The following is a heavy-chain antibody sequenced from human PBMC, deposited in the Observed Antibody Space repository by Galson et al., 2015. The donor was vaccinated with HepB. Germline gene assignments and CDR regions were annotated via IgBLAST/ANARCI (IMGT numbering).Heavy chain of an antibody. J-gene: IGHJ4*02. CDR1: GFTFSSYG. CDR2: ISTNGGNT. D-gene: IGHD5-12*01. V-gene: IGHV3-64*01. Sequence: SLRLSCAASGFTFSSYGMHWVRQAPGKGLEYVSGISTNGGNTYYANSVKGRFTISRDNSKNTLYLQMGSLRTEDMAVYYCARGGEWLRHTNFDYWGQGTLVTVSS. CDR3: ARGGEWLRHTNFDY.